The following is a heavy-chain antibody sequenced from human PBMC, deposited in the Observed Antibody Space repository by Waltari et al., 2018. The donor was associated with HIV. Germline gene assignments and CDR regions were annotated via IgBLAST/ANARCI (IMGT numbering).Heavy chain of an antibody. CDR2: IYSGGSR. Sequence: VQLVASGGGLIEPGGSLSVPCAASGFTITSNYMSWVRQAPGKGLEWVSVIYSGGSRYYADSVKGRFIISRDNSKNTVSLHMNSLRAEDTAVYYCARDPRSSGYYGMDVWGQGIKVTVSS. CDR3: ARDPRSSGYYGMDV. V-gene: IGHV3-53*01. D-gene: IGHD1-26*01. CDR1: GFTITSNY. J-gene: IGHJ6*02.